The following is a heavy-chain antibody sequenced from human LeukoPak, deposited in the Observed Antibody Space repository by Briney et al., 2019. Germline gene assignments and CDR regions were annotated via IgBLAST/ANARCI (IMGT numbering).Heavy chain of an antibody. CDR2: TSTSGGST. Sequence: GGSLRLSCAASGFTFSTYGMSWVRQAPGKGLEWVSATSTSGGSTYYADSVKGRFTISRGNSKNTLYLQTNSLRAEDTAVYYCAKRSDYGGNWNYFDYWGQGTLVTVSS. J-gene: IGHJ4*02. CDR3: AKRSDYGGNWNYFDY. D-gene: IGHD4-23*01. V-gene: IGHV3-23*01. CDR1: GFTFSTYG.